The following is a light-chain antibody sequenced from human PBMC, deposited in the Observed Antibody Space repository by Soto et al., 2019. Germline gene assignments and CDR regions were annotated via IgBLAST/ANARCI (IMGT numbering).Light chain of an antibody. J-gene: IGKJ3*01. Sequence: DIQMTQSPSTQSASVGDRVTIACRARQSISSWLAWYQHKPGKAPKLLIYKAASLESGVPSRFSGSGSGTEFTIAISGLQPDDLATYYCQQYSTYPFTFGPGTKVEIK. V-gene: IGKV1-5*03. CDR3: QQYSTYPFT. CDR2: KAA. CDR1: QSISSW.